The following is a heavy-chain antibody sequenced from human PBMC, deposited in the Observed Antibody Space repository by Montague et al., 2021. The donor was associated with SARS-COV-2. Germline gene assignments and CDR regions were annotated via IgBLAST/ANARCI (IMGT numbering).Heavy chain of an antibody. J-gene: IGHJ5*02. CDR1: GGSVSSDNW. CDR3: ALPLGGARFDP. CDR2: IYHSGTT. D-gene: IGHD1-26*01. V-gene: IGHV4-4*02. Sequence: SETLSLTCTVSGGSVSSDNWWTWVRRHPGKGLEWMGEIYHSGTTXYNPSLQSRVTISVDKSRNHLSLTLRSVTAADTAMEYCALPLGGARFDPWGQGILVTVSS.